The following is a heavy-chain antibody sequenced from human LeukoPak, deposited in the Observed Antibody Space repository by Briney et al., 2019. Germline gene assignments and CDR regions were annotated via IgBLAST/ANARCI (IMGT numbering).Heavy chain of an antibody. CDR2: ISYDGSNK. CDR1: GFTFSSYA. Sequence: GGSLRLSCAASGFTFSSYAMRWVRQAPGKGLEWVAVISYDGSNKYYADSVKGRFTISRDNSKNTLYLQMNSLRAEDTAVYYCSRSSGYSQYFDYWGQGTLVTVSS. CDR3: SRSSGYSQYFDY. V-gene: IGHV3-30*04. J-gene: IGHJ4*02. D-gene: IGHD3-22*01.